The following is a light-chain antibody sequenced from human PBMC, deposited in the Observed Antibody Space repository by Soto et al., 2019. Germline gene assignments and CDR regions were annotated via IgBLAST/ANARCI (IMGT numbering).Light chain of an antibody. J-gene: IGLJ2*01. V-gene: IGLV2-14*01. CDR2: EVS. Sequence: QSALTQPASVSGSPGQSITISCTGTSGDIGGYNYVSWYQQHPGKAPKLLISEVSNRPSGVSNRFSGSKSGNTASLTISGLQAEDEADYYCSSYTSSSTPYVVFGGGTKLTVL. CDR1: SGDIGGYNY. CDR3: SSYTSSSTPYVV.